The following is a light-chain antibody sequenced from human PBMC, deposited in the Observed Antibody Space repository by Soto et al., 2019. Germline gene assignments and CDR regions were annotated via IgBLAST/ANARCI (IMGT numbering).Light chain of an antibody. Sequence: DIQMTQSPSTLSASVGDRVTITFRASQGISSWLAWYQQKPGKAPKLLIYAASSLQSGVPSRFSGSGSGTEFTLTISSLQPDDFATYYCQQYNTYSTFGQGTRLEIK. CDR3: QQYNTYST. CDR1: QGISSW. V-gene: IGKV1-5*01. J-gene: IGKJ5*01. CDR2: AAS.